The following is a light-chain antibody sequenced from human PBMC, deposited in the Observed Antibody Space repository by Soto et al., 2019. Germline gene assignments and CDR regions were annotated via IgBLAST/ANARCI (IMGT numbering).Light chain of an antibody. CDR1: QNINRY. CDR2: DAS. CDR3: QQRSNWPIT. V-gene: IGKV3-11*01. J-gene: IGKJ5*01. Sequence: VLSKSPATLSLSRGEVATLSCMSSQNINRYLAWYHQKPGQPPRLLIYDASTRATGIPARFSGSGSGTDFTLTISSLEPEDFAVYYCQQRSNWPITFGQGTLLEI.